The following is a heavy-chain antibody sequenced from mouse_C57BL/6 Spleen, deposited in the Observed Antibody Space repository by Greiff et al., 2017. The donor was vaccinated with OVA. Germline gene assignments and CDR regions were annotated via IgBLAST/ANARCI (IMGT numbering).Heavy chain of an antibody. CDR2: ISYDGSN. J-gene: IGHJ3*01. CDR3: ARDGGDGYYD. CDR1: GYSITSGYY. Sequence: EVHLVESGPGLVKPSQSLSLTCSVTGYSITSGYYWNWIRQFPGNKLEWMGYISYDGSNNYNPSLKNRISITRDTSKNQFFLKLNSVTTEDTATYYCARDGGDGYYDWGQGTLVTVSA. V-gene: IGHV3-6*01. D-gene: IGHD2-3*01.